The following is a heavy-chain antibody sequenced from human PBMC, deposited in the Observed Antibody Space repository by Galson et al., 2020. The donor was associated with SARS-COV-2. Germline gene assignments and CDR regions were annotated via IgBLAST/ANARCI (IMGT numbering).Heavy chain of an antibody. Sequence: SQTLSLTCSVSGGSIKNYYWTWIRQPPGKALHWIGDVSYSGRTKYNTSLHSRATISVDTSRNQISLKLTSVNAADTAMYLCARQGCSSRSCQPGYYFDLWGRGTQVTVSS. J-gene: IGHJ2*01. D-gene: IGHD2-2*01. CDR2: VSYSGRT. CDR1: GGSIKNYY. CDR3: ARQGCSSRSCQPGYYFDL. V-gene: IGHV4-59*01.